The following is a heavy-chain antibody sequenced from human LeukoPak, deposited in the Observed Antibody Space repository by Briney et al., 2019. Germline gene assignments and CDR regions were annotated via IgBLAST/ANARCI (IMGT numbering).Heavy chain of an antibody. Sequence: GGSLRLSCAASGFTFSSYAMHWVRQAPGKGLEYVSAISSNGGSTYYANSVKGRFTISRDNSKNTLYLQMGGLRAEDMAVYYCARVSGTYYDPWGQGTLVTVSS. V-gene: IGHV3-64*01. CDR2: ISSNGGST. CDR3: ARVSGTYYDP. D-gene: IGHD1-14*01. CDR1: GFTFSSYA. J-gene: IGHJ5*02.